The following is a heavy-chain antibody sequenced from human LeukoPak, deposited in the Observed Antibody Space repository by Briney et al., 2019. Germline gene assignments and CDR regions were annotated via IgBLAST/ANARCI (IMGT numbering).Heavy chain of an antibody. V-gene: IGHV3-49*03. Sequence: GGSLRLSCTASGFTFGDYLMSWFRQALGKGLEWIGFISGGTTEYAASVKGRFTISRDDSTSIAYLQMNSLTTEDTAVYYCSRGSGWLSVYWGQGTLVTVSS. D-gene: IGHD6-19*01. J-gene: IGHJ4*02. CDR3: SRGSGWLSVY. CDR1: GFTFGDYL. CDR2: ISGGTT.